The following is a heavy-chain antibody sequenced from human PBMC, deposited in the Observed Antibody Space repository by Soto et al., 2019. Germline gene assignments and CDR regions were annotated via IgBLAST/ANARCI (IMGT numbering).Heavy chain of an antibody. CDR3: ARDPYRSASDVYYGMDV. V-gene: IGHV3-33*01. CDR1: GFTFSYYG. CDR2: IWYDGDIK. D-gene: IGHD2-21*01. J-gene: IGHJ6*02. Sequence: QVQLVESGGGVVQPGRSLRLSCAASGFTFSYYGMHWVRQAPGKGLEWVAVIWYDGDIKYYGASVKGRFTISRDNSKNTLFLQMNSLRVEDTAVYYCARDPYRSASDVYYGMDVWGQGTTVTVSS.